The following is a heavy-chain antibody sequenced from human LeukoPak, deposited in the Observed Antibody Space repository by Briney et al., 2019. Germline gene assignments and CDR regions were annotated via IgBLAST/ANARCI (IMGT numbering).Heavy chain of an antibody. J-gene: IGHJ4*02. V-gene: IGHV3-30*18. Sequence: GGSLRLSCAASGFTFSSYGMRWVRQAPGKGLEWVAVISYDGSNKYYADSVKGRFTISRDNSKNTLYLQMNSLRAEDTAVYYCAKEWFGEYGYWGQGTLVTVSS. CDR3: AKEWFGEYGY. CDR2: ISYDGSNK. CDR1: GFTFSSYG. D-gene: IGHD3-10*01.